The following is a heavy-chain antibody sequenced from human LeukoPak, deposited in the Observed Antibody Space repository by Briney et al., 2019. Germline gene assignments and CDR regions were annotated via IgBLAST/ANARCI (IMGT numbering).Heavy chain of an antibody. CDR1: GFTFSSYG. V-gene: IGHV3-30*02. CDR3: ATSYDSSGYYYFYY. J-gene: IGHJ4*02. CDR2: IRYDGSNK. Sequence: PGGSLRLSCAASGFTFSSYGMHWVRQAPGKGLEWVAFIRYDGSNKYYADSVKGRFTISRDNSKNTLYLQMNSLRAEDTTVYYCATSYDSSGYYYFYYWGQGTLVTVSS. D-gene: IGHD3-22*01.